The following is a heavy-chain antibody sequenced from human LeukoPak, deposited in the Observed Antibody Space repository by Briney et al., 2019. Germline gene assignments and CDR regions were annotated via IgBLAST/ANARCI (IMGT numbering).Heavy chain of an antibody. CDR2: INHSGST. J-gene: IGHJ6*03. D-gene: IGHD3-3*01. V-gene: IGHV4-34*01. CDR1: GGSFSGYY. CDR3: ARGGMGITIFGVVGSRYYYYTDV. Sequence: SETLSLTCAVYGGSFSGYYWSWIRQPPGKGLEWIGEINHSGSTNYNPSLKSRVTISVDTSKNQFSLKLSSVTAADTAVYYCARGGMGITIFGVVGSRYYYYTDVWGKGTTVTVSS.